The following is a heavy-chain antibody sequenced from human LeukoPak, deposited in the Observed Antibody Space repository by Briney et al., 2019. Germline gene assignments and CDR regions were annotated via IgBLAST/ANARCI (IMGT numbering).Heavy chain of an antibody. D-gene: IGHD1-26*01. Sequence: SGTLSLTCAVSGGSISSNNWWSWVRQPPGKGLEWIGSLYYSGSTCYNPSLKSRVTISVDTSQTQFSLNLRSVTAADTAVYYCARDVGATSFYYYGMDVWGQGTTVTVSS. CDR3: ARDVGATSFYYYGMDV. V-gene: IGHV4-4*02. CDR2: LYYSGST. CDR1: GGSISSNNW. J-gene: IGHJ6*02.